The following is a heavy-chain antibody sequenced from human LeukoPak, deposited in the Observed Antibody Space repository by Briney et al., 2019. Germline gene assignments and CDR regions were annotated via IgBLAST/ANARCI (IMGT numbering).Heavy chain of an antibody. V-gene: IGHV3-33*01. Sequence: GRSLRLSCAASGFTLSSYGTHWVRQAPGKGLEWVAVIWYDGSDKYYADSVKGRFTISRENSKNTLYLQMNSLRAEDTAVYYCAREITVTSTTYFDYWGQGTLVTVSS. J-gene: IGHJ4*02. CDR1: GFTLSSYG. CDR3: AREITVTSTTYFDY. CDR2: IWYDGSDK. D-gene: IGHD4-17*01.